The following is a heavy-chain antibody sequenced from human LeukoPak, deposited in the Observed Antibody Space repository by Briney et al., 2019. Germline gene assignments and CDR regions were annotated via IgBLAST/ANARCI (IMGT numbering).Heavy chain of an antibody. J-gene: IGHJ4*02. V-gene: IGHV3-30*18. CDR3: AKILGGYYDSSGYYFFDY. D-gene: IGHD3-22*01. CDR2: ISYDGSNK. CDR1: GFTFSSYG. Sequence: SGGSLRLSCAASGFTFSSYGMHWVRQAPGKGLEWVAVISYDGSNKYYADSVKGRFTISRDNSKNTLYLQMNSLRAEDTAVYYCAKILGGYYDSSGYYFFDYWGQGTLVTVSS.